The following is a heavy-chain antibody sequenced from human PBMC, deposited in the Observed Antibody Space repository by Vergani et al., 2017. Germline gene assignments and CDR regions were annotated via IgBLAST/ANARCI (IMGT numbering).Heavy chain of an antibody. D-gene: IGHD3-3*01. J-gene: IGHJ5*02. Sequence: EVQLVQSGAEVKKPGESLKISCQGSGYSITNYWIAWVRQRPGKGLEWMGFIYAGDSDVRYSPSFQGQVTMSVDKSLSTSYLQWRSLKASDTATYYCAKTHDFSSLYSSYNWFDPWGQGTQVTVSS. CDR1: GYSITNYW. CDR3: AKTHDFSSLYSSYNWFDP. CDR2: IYAGDSDV. V-gene: IGHV5-51*03.